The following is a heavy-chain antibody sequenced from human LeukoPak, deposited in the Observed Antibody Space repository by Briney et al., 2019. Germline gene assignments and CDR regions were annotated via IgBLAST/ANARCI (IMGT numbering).Heavy chain of an antibody. Sequence: PGGSLRLSCAASGFTFSSYAMSWVRQAPGKGLEWVSAISGSGGSTYYADSVKGRFTISRDNSKNTLYLQMNSLRAEDTAVYYCVKELPRYYYDSSGYSHWGQGTLVTVSS. CDR2: ISGSGGST. CDR3: VKELPRYYYDSSGYSH. D-gene: IGHD3-22*01. V-gene: IGHV3-23*01. J-gene: IGHJ4*02. CDR1: GFTFSSYA.